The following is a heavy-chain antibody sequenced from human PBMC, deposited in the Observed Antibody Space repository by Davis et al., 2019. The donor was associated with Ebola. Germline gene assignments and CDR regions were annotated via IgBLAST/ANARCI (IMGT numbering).Heavy chain of an antibody. J-gene: IGHJ6*04. V-gene: IGHV1-18*04. CDR2: ISAYNGNT. CDR1: GYTFTSYV. CDR3: ARGLTLILVDPRMDV. Sequence: ASVKVSCKASGYTFTSYVISWVRQAPGQGLEWMGWISAYNGNTNYAQKLQGRVTMTTDTSTSTDYMELRSLRSADTDVYYCARGLTLILVDPRMDVWGKGTTVTVSS. D-gene: IGHD3-22*01.